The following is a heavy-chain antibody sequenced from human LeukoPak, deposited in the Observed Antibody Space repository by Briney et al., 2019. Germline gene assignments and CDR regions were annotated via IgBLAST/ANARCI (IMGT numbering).Heavy chain of an antibody. CDR3: ARVPHKDSGGKTILYYFDY. D-gene: IGHD4-23*01. Sequence: SETLSLTRDVYGGSFSGYYWSWIRQPPEKGLEWIGEINHSGSTNYNPSLKSRVTISVDTSKNQFSLKLSSVTAADTAVYYCARVPHKDSGGKTILYYFDYWGQGTLVTVSS. J-gene: IGHJ4*02. V-gene: IGHV4-34*01. CDR2: INHSGST. CDR1: GGSFSGYY.